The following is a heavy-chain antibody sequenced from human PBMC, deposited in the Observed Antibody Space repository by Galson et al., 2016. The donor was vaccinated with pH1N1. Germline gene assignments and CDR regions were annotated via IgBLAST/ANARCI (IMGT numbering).Heavy chain of an antibody. J-gene: IGHJ4*02. V-gene: IGHV3-7*03. D-gene: IGHD1-26*01. Sequence: SLRLSCAVSGFTFSDYWMNWVRQAPGKGLEWMANINEDGSIIGYADSVEGRFTISRDNAKNSLYLEMNSLRAEDTALYYCTKMRGYGELQGFDYWGQGAVVTVSS. CDR1: GFTFSDYW. CDR3: TKMRGYGELQGFDY. CDR2: INEDGSII.